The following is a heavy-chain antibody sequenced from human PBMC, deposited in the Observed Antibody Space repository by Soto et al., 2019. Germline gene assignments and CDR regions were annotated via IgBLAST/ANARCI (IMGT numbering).Heavy chain of an antibody. J-gene: IGHJ4*02. CDR2: INTNSGDT. CDR1: GYTFTGYH. D-gene: IGHD5-18*01. Sequence: ASVKVSCKASGYTFTGYHIHWVRQAPGQGLEWMGRINTNSGDTNYAQKFQGWVTMTRDTSISTAYMELSRLRSDDTAVYYCASSQRGYSYGFDYWGQGTLVTVSS. CDR3: ASSQRGYSYGFDY. V-gene: IGHV1-2*04.